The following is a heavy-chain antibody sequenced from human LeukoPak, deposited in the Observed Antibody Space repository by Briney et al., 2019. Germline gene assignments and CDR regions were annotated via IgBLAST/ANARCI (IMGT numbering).Heavy chain of an antibody. CDR3: AKGYSSGWRTYFDS. Sequence: GGSLRLSCAASGFTFTSCAMSWVRQAPGNGLEWVSGSIRTGGSTYYADSVKGRFTLSRDNSKSTLSLQRDSLRAEDTAVYYCAKGYSSGWRTYFDSWGQGTLVTVSS. CDR2: SIRTGGST. V-gene: IGHV3-23*01. D-gene: IGHD6-19*01. J-gene: IGHJ4*02. CDR1: GFTFTSCA.